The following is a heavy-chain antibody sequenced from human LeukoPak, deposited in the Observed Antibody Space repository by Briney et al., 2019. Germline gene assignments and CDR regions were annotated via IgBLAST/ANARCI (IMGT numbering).Heavy chain of an antibody. Sequence: GGSLRLSCAASGFTFSSYSMNWVRQAPGKGLEWVSSISSSTTNIYYADSVKGRFTISRDNAKNSLYLQMNSLRAEDTAVYYCVAYKFLLSWSAFDFWGRGTMVTVSS. V-gene: IGHV3-21*01. CDR1: GFTFSSYS. CDR3: VAYKFLLSWSAFDF. J-gene: IGHJ3*01. CDR2: ISSSTTNI. D-gene: IGHD6-13*01.